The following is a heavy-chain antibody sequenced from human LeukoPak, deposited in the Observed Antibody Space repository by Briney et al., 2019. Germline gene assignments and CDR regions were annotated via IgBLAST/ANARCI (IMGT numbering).Heavy chain of an antibody. CDR3: ARGPYYYDSKTFDY. D-gene: IGHD3-22*01. J-gene: IGHJ4*02. CDR1: GGSIGSGGYY. V-gene: IGHV4-31*03. CDR2: IYYSGST. Sequence: SQTLSLTCTVSGGSIGSGGYYWSWIRQHPEKGLEWIGYIYYSGSTYYNPSLKSRVTISVDTSKDQFSLKLSSVTAADTAVYYCARGPYYYDSKTFDYWGQGTLVTVSS.